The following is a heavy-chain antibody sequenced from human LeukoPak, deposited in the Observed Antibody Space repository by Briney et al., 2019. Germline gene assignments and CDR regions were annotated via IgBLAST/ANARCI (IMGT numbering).Heavy chain of an antibody. Sequence: ASVKVSCTASGGTVSSYAISWVRQAPGQALEWMGVIIPVFGTANYAQKFQGRVTITADESTSTAYMELSSLRSEDTAVYYCARDRVVGLGIDNAFDIWGHGTMVTVSS. D-gene: IGHD2-15*01. J-gene: IGHJ3*02. CDR1: GGTVSSYA. V-gene: IGHV1-69*13. CDR3: ARDRVVGLGIDNAFDI. CDR2: IIPVFGTA.